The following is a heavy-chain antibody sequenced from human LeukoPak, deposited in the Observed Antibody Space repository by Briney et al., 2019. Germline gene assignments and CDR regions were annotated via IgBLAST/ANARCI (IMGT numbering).Heavy chain of an antibody. V-gene: IGHV6-1*01. Sequence: SQTLSLTCAISGDSVSSNSAAWNWIRQSPSRGLEWLGRTYYRSKWYNDYAVSVKSRITINPDTSKNQFSLKLSSVTAADTAVYYCARHTRVVVAAIFDPWGQGTLVTVSS. D-gene: IGHD2-15*01. CDR2: TYYRSKWYN. CDR1: GDSVSSNSAA. J-gene: IGHJ5*02. CDR3: ARHTRVVVAAIFDP.